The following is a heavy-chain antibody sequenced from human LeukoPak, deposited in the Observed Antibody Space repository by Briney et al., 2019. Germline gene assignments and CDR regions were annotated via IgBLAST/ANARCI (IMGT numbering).Heavy chain of an antibody. CDR2: ISDGGSDT. V-gene: IGHV3-23*01. Sequence: PGGSLRLSCAASGFTFSTYAMSWVRQAPGKGLAWVSTISDGGSDTHYADSEKGRFTISRDDSKNTLYLQMNSLRAEDTAVYYCAKALYGDYGRFDYWGQGTLVTVSS. D-gene: IGHD4-17*01. CDR1: GFTFSTYA. J-gene: IGHJ4*02. CDR3: AKALYGDYGRFDY.